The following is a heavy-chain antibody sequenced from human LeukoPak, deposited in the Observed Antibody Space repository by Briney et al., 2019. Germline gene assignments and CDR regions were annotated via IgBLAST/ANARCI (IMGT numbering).Heavy chain of an antibody. J-gene: IGHJ4*02. Sequence: PSETLSLTCVVSGGSISDTNYWSWVRQSPGKGLEWTGEIFHTGRTNSNPSLKSRATLSVDKSKNQFSLKMNSVTAADTAMYYCARANFDTLTGWGHFDSWGQGTLVTVSS. CDR1: GGSISDTNY. CDR3: ARANFDTLTGWGHFDS. CDR2: IFHTGRT. V-gene: IGHV4-4*02. D-gene: IGHD3-9*01.